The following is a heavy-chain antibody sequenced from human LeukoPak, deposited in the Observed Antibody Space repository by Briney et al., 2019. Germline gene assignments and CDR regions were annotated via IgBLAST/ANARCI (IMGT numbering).Heavy chain of an antibody. V-gene: IGHV3-23*01. CDR1: GFTFSSYA. Sequence: GGSLRLSCAASGFTFSSYAMSWVRQAPGKGLEWVSAISGSGGSTYYADSVKGRFTISRDNSKNTLYLQVNSLRAEDTAVYYCAKDANYYDSSGYYSPPPFFDYWGQGTLVTVSS. CDR3: AKDANYYDSSGYYSPPPFFDY. CDR2: ISGSGGST. J-gene: IGHJ4*02. D-gene: IGHD3-22*01.